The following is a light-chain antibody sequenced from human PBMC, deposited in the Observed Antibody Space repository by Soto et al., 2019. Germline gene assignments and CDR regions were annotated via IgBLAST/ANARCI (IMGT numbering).Light chain of an antibody. J-gene: IGKJ1*01. Sequence: DIQMTQSPSTLSGSLGDRATITCRASQTISSWLAWYQQKPGKAPKLLIYKAYTLKSGVPSRFSGSGYGTEFTLNISSMQNDDLATYYCQNSNSYPEAFGQGTQVDIK. CDR3: QNSNSYPEA. CDR2: KAY. CDR1: QTISSW. V-gene: IGKV1-5*03.